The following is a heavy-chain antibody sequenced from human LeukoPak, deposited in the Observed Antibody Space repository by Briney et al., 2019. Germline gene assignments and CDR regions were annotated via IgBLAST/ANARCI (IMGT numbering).Heavy chain of an antibody. CDR3: ARVKLRLGELSIYRSLFDY. V-gene: IGHV3-23*01. J-gene: IGHJ4*02. D-gene: IGHD3-16*02. Sequence: GGSLRLSCAASGFIFSSYAMSWVRQAPGKGLEWVSSISSRNSQTNYAESVKGRFTISRDNSNNMVHLQMNSLRAEDTAVYYCARVKLRLGELSIYRSLFDYWGQGSLVTVSS. CDR1: GFIFSSYA. CDR2: ISSRNSQT.